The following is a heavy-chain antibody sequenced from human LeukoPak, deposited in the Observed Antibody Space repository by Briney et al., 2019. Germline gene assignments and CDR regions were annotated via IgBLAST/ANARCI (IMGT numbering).Heavy chain of an antibody. Sequence: SETLSLTCSVSGGSITTHCWSWIRQPPGKGLEWIGDIYYSGSTNYHPSLKSRGTISVDSSKNQFSLKLSSVTAADTAAYYCARGLDYYDTSGYGYWGQGTLVTVSS. J-gene: IGHJ4*02. CDR3: ARGLDYYDTSGYGY. CDR2: IYYSGST. V-gene: IGHV4-59*11. D-gene: IGHD3-22*01. CDR1: GGSITTHC.